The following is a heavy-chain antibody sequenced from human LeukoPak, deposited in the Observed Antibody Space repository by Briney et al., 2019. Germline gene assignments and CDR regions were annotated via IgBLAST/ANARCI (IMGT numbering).Heavy chain of an antibody. D-gene: IGHD6-19*01. CDR1: GFTFSSYA. V-gene: IGHV3-23*01. Sequence: GGSLRLSCAASGFTFSSYAMSWVRQAPGKGLEWVSAISGSGGSTYSADSVKGRFTISRDNSKNTLYLQMNSLRAEDTAVYYCAKDLTYSSASRGCFDYRGQGTLVTVSS. CDR2: ISGSGGST. J-gene: IGHJ4*02. CDR3: AKDLTYSSASRGCFDY.